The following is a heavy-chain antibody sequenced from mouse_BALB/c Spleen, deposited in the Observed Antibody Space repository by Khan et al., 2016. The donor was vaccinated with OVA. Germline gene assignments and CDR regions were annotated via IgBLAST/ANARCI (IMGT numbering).Heavy chain of an antibody. Sequence: QVRLQQSGAELMKPGASVKISCKATGYTFSSYWIEWVKQRPGHGLEWIGEILPGSGRNNYNEKFKGKATFTADQSSNTAYMQLSNLTSDDSAAYYCARGNYYGSSSWFGYWGQGTLVTVSA. V-gene: IGHV1-9*01. CDR2: ILPGSGRN. CDR1: GYTFSSYW. J-gene: IGHJ3*01. D-gene: IGHD1-1*01. CDR3: ARGNYYGSSSWFGY.